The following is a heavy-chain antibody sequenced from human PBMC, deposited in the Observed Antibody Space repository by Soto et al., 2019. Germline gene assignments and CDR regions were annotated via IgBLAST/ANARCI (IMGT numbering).Heavy chain of an antibody. V-gene: IGHV4-59*12. CDR2: IHYSGID. J-gene: IGHJ5*02. D-gene: IGHD2-15*01. CDR1: GSSISGYG. Sequence: PSETLSRTCTFSGSSISGYGCTLILQSPESGLEWIGYIHYSGIDNYNPSLNSRLTMSVDRSKSQFSMKMASVTAAYTAVYYRARGVGRSGLKSFEHWGKGNLVPVS. CDR3: ARGVGRSGLKSFEH.